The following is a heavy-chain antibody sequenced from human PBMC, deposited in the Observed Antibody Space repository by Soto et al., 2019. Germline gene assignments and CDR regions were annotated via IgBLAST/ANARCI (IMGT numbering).Heavy chain of an antibody. CDR2: INHSGST. V-gene: IGHV4-34*01. CDR1: GGSFSGYY. Sequence: SETLSLTCAVYGGSFSGYYWSWIRQPPGKGLEWIGEINHSGSTNYNPSLKSRVTISVDTSKNQFSLKLSSVTAADTAVYYCARGPLYYYGSGSYRQQKKYFFDYWGQGTLVTVSS. D-gene: IGHD3-10*01. CDR3: ARGPLYYYGSGSYRQQKKYFFDY. J-gene: IGHJ4*02.